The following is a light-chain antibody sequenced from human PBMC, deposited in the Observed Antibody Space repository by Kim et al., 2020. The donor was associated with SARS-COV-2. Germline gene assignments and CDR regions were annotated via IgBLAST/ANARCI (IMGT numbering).Light chain of an antibody. J-gene: IGLJ1*01. CDR1: RSNIGVKD. CDR2: TNN. V-gene: IGLV1-47*01. Sequence: GQRVTISCAGSRSNIGVKDVGWYQQLPGTAPKLLIYTNNQRPSGVPDRFSGSKSGTSASLAISVLRSEDEADYYCAAWDDSLSGRVFGTGTKVTVL. CDR3: AAWDDSLSGRV.